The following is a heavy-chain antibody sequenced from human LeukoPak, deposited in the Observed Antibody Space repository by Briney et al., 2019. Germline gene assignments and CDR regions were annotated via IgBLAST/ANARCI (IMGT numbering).Heavy chain of an antibody. J-gene: IGHJ3*02. CDR1: GFTVSSSY. CDR2: TYTDVNT. CDR3: ARKNDLFNAAFDI. D-gene: IGHD1-1*01. Sequence: PGGSLRLSCAASGFTVSSSYMSWVRQAPGKGLEWVSITYTDVNTNYADSVKGRFTISRDNSQNTLSLQMNSPRAEDTAVYYCARKNDLFNAAFDIWGQGTVVTVSS. V-gene: IGHV3-53*01.